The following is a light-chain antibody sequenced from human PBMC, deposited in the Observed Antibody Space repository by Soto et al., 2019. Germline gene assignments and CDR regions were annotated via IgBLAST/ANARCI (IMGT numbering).Light chain of an antibody. CDR1: QNINTY. V-gene: IGKV1-39*01. CDR2: DAA. CDR3: QQNSIAPFT. J-gene: IGKJ3*01. Sequence: DIQMTQSPYSLSAAVGDRVTITCRASQNINTYLNWYQQKPGKAPKLLIFDAASLQSGVPSMFSGSGSRTDFTLTITSLQPEDFATYYCQQNSIAPFTFGPGTKVDIK.